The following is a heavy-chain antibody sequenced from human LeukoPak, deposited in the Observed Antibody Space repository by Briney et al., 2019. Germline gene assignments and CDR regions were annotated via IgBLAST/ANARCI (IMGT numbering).Heavy chain of an antibody. D-gene: IGHD3-22*01. CDR3: ARLDGSGYYGIDY. CDR1: GGSIITRSYF. CDR2: VSYSGTT. V-gene: IGHV4-39*01. J-gene: IGHJ4*02. Sequence: SETQSLICTVSGGSIITRSYFWGWIRQPPEKGLEWIGAVSYSGTTSYNPSLESRVTMSVDTSKNQFFLKVSSVTAADTAVYYCARLDGSGYYGIDYWGQGTLVTVSS.